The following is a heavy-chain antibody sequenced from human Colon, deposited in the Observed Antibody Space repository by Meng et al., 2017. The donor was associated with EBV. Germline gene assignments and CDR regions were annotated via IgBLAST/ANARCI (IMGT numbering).Heavy chain of an antibody. D-gene: IGHD2-21*02. V-gene: IGHV4-4*02. Sequence: QGQLKGSGPGLVKPSGTLSLTCAVSGGSISSRNWWSWVRQPPGKGLEWIGEIYHSGSTNYNPSLKSRVTISVDESKNQFSLRLSSVTAADTAVYYCARVGAYCGGDCYHPRWGQGTLVTVSS. J-gene: IGHJ4*02. CDR2: IYHSGST. CDR3: ARVGAYCGGDCYHPR. CDR1: GGSISSRNW.